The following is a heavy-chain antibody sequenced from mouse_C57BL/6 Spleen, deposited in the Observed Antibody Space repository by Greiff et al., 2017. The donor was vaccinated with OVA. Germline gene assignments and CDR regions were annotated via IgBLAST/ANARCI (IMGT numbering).Heavy chain of an antibody. CDR2: IYPGNGDT. D-gene: IGHD1-1*01. CDR3: ASITTVVADYYAMDY. CDR1: GYTFTSYN. J-gene: IGHJ4*01. Sequence: LQQSGAELVRPGASVKMSCKASGYTFTSYNMHWVKQTPRQGLEWIGAIYPGNGDTSYNQKFKGKATLTVDKSSSTAYMQLSSLTSEDSAVYFCASITTVVADYYAMDYWGQGTSVTVSS. V-gene: IGHV1-12*01.